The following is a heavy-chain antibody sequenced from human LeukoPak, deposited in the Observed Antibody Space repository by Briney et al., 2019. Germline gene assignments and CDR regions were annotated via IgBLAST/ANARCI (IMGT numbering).Heavy chain of an antibody. Sequence: GGSLRLSCAASGFTFSTYGMHWVRQAPGKGLEWVAFLLYDGSDKYYADSVKGRFTISRDNSKNTLYLQMNSLRAEETAVYYCAKGRGYYYPGEYWGQGTLVTVSS. CDR2: LLYDGSDK. D-gene: IGHD3-22*01. CDR3: AKGRGYYYPGEY. CDR1: GFTFSTYG. J-gene: IGHJ4*02. V-gene: IGHV3-30*02.